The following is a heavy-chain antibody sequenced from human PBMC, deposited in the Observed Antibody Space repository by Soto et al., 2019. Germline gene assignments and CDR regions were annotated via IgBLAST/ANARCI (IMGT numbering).Heavy chain of an antibody. CDR2: IKEDGSEK. Sequence: EVQLVDSGGGLVQSGGSLRLSCAVSGFTFGHYWMTWVRQAPGKGLEWLANIKEDGSEKYYVDSVKGRFTISRDNAKNSVYLHMTSLRAEDTAVYYCARNGWELGPDKDYWGQGTLVTVSS. CDR1: GFTFGHYW. V-gene: IGHV3-7*04. J-gene: IGHJ4*02. D-gene: IGHD1-26*01. CDR3: ARNGWELGPDKDY.